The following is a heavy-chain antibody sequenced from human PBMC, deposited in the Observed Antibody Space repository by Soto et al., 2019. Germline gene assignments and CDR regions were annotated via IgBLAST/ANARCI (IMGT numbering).Heavy chain of an antibody. Sequence: QVQLVESGGGVVQPGRSLRLSCAASGFTFSSYGMHWVRQAPGKGLEWVAVISYDGSNKYYADSVKGRFTISRDNSKNTLYLQMNSLRAEDTAVYYCAKDEYYDYVWVSYRYGGYWGQGTLVTVSS. J-gene: IGHJ4*02. CDR1: GFTFSSYG. D-gene: IGHD3-16*02. CDR2: ISYDGSNK. CDR3: AKDEYYDYVWVSYRYGGY. V-gene: IGHV3-30*18.